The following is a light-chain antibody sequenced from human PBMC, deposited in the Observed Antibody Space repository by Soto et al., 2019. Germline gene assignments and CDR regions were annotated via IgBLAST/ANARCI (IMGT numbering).Light chain of an antibody. CDR3: QQGFCPLWM. CDR2: AAS. J-gene: IGKJ1*01. CDR1: QNISKY. V-gene: IGKV1-39*01. Sequence: IQMTQSQYSLSASVGDRVTITCRAGQNISKYLNWYQQKPGKAPNLLIYAASSLQSGVPSRFSGSGSGTDFSLTIGSLQPDVFLTDSGQQGFCPLWMFGEGTMV.